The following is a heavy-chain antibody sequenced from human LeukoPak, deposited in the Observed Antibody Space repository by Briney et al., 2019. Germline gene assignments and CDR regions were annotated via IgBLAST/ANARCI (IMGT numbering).Heavy chain of an antibody. J-gene: IGHJ4*02. V-gene: IGHV1-24*01. CDR3: ATATMVPKDFDY. D-gene: IGHD3-10*01. Sequence: ASVKVSCKVSGYTLTELSMHWVRQAPGKGLEWMGGFDPEDGETIYAQKFQGRVTMTEDTSTDTAYMELSSLRSEDTAVYYCATATMVPKDFDYWGQGILVTVSS. CDR2: FDPEDGET. CDR1: GYTLTELS.